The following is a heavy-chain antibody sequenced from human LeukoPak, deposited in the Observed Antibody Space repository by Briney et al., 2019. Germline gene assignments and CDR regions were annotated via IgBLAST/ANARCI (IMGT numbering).Heavy chain of an antibody. CDR2: IYYSGST. V-gene: IGHV4-59*08. Sequence: SETLSLTCTVSGGSISSCYWSWNRQPPGKGLEWIGYIYYSGSTNYNPSLKSRVTISVDTSKNQFSLKLSSVTAADTAVYYCARRRNSSGWYSFDYWGQGTLVTVSS. D-gene: IGHD6-19*01. CDR3: ARRRNSSGWYSFDY. CDR1: GGSISSCY. J-gene: IGHJ4*02.